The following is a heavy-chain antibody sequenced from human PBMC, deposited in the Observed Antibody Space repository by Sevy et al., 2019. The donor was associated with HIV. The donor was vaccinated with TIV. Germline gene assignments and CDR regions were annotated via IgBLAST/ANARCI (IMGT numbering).Heavy chain of an antibody. D-gene: IGHD3-22*01. CDR2: IKQDGSEK. Sequence: GGSLRLSCVASGFTFSSYWMSWVRQAPGKGLEWVANIKQDGSEKYYVDSVKGRFTISRDNAKNSLYLQMNSLRAEETAVYYCARDYPNNYYDSSGTNYYYGMDVWGQGTTVTVSS. CDR3: ARDYPNNYYDSSGTNYYYGMDV. CDR1: GFTFSSYW. V-gene: IGHV3-7*01. J-gene: IGHJ6*02.